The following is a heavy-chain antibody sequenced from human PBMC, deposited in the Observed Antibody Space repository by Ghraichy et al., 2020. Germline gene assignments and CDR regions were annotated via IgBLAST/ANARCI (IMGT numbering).Heavy chain of an antibody. CDR3: SRPGFGELQNAFDV. Sequence: ETLSLTCAASGFIFSEFAMYWVRQAPGKGLECIGRIRTKPNNYATTYAASVKGRFTISRDDSKNTMYLQMKSLKTEDTAVYYCSRPGFGELQNAFDVWGYGTIVTVSS. V-gene: IGHV3-73*01. J-gene: IGHJ3*01. CDR1: GFIFSEFA. D-gene: IGHD3-10*01. CDR2: IRTKPNNYAT.